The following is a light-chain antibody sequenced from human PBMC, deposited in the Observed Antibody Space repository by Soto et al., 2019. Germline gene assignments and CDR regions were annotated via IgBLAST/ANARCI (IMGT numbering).Light chain of an antibody. CDR3: FSYAGREKIVV. Sequence: QSALTQPRSVSGSPGQSVTISCTGASSDVGGYDYVSWYQQHPGKAPKIMIYDVTKRPSGVPDRFSGSKSGYTASLTISGLQADDEADYYCFSYAGREKIVVVGGGTKLTVL. J-gene: IGLJ2*01. CDR2: DVT. CDR1: SSDVGGYDY. V-gene: IGLV2-11*01.